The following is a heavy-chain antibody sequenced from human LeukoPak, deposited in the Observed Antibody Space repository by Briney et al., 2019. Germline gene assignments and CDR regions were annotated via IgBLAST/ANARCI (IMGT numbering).Heavy chain of an antibody. V-gene: IGHV3-48*03. J-gene: IGHJ6*02. Sequence: GGPLRLSCAASGFTFSSYEMNWVPHAPGKGLEWVSYLCRSGSTIYYADSVKGRFTISRDNGKVSLYLKMDSLRVEDTAVYYCARESGMDVWGQGTTVTVSS. CDR1: GFTFSSYE. CDR3: ARESGMDV. CDR2: LCRSGSTI.